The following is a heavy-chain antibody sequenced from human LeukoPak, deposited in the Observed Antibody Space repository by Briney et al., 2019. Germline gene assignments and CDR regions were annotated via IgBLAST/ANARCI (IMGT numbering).Heavy chain of an antibody. CDR1: GFTFSIYE. CDR2: INTDSSSI. D-gene: IGHD1-26*01. CDR3: ARGGSYLSAFDI. V-gene: IGHV3-48*01. J-gene: IGHJ3*02. Sequence: GGSLRLSCAASGFTFSIYEMNWVRQAPGKGLEWISHINTDSSSIHYADSMKGRFTISRDNSKNTLYLQMNSLRAEDTAVYYCARGGSYLSAFDIWGQGTMVTVSS.